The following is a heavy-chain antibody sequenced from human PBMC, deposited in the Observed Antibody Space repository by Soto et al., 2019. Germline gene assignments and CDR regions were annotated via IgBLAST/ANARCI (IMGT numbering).Heavy chain of an antibody. CDR3: AKDQGVVVPEYRFNWFDP. J-gene: IGHJ5*02. Sequence: GGSLRLSCGASGFTFSSYGMHWVRQAPGKGLEWVAVISYDGSNKYYADSVKGRFTISRDNSKNTLYLQMNSLRAEDTAVYYCAKDQGVVVPEYRFNWFDPWGQGTLVTVSS. D-gene: IGHD2-2*01. CDR2: ISYDGSNK. V-gene: IGHV3-30*18. CDR1: GFTFSSYG.